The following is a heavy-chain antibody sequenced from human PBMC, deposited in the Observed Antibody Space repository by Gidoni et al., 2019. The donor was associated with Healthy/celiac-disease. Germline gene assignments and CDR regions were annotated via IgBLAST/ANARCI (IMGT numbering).Heavy chain of an antibody. CDR1: GGSISSSSYY. D-gene: IGHD3-3*01. CDR3: ARRGFLRGFDP. V-gene: IGHV4-39*01. J-gene: IGHJ5*02. Sequence: QLQLQESGPGLVKPSETLSLTCTVSGGSISSSSYYWGWIRQPPGKGLEWIGSIYYSGSTYYNPSLKSRVTISVDTSKNQFSLKLSSVTAADTAVYYCARRGFLRGFDPWGQGTLVTVSS. CDR2: IYYSGST.